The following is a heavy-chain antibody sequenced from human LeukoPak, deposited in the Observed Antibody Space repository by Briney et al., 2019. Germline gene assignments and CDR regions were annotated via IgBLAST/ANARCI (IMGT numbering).Heavy chain of an antibody. CDR2: IYTSGST. Sequence: SETLSLTCTVSGGSISSYYWSWIRQPAGKGLEWIGRIYTSGSTNYNPSLKSRVTMSVDTSKNQFSLKLSSVTAADTAVYYCARDPPGYCSSTSCYTSWFDPWGQGTLVTVSS. V-gene: IGHV4-4*07. CDR3: ARDPPGYCSSTSCYTSWFDP. CDR1: GGSISSYY. J-gene: IGHJ5*02. D-gene: IGHD2-2*02.